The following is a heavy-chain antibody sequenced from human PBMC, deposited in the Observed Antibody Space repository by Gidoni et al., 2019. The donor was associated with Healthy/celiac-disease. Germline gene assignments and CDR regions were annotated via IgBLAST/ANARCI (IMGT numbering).Heavy chain of an antibody. CDR1: GFTFSSYA. Sequence: QVQLVESGGGVVQPGRSLRLSCAASGFTFSSYAMHWVRQAPGKGLEWVAVISYDGSNKYYADSVKGRFTISRDNSKNTLYLQMNSLRAEDTAVYYCARDPVIRGDIVVVPAAVYGMDVWGQGTTVTVSS. CDR3: ARDPVIRGDIVVVPAAVYGMDV. CDR2: ISYDGSNK. D-gene: IGHD2-2*01. J-gene: IGHJ6*02. V-gene: IGHV3-30-3*01.